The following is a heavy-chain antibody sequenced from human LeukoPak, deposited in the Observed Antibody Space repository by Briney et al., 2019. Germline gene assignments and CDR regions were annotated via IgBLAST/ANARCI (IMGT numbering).Heavy chain of an antibody. D-gene: IGHD2-21*02. Sequence: SQTLSLTCAVSGGSISSGGYSWSWIRQPPGKGLEWIGYIYHSGSTYYNPSLKSRVTISVDRSKNQFSLKLSSVTAADTAVYYCARGSCGGDCYSRWGQGTLVTVSS. CDR1: GGSISSGGYS. V-gene: IGHV4-30-2*01. J-gene: IGHJ4*02. CDR3: ARGSCGGDCYSR. CDR2: IYHSGST.